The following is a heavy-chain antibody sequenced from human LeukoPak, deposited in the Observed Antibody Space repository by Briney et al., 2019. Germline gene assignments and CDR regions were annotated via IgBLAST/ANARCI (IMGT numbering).Heavy chain of an antibody. Sequence: GGSLRLSCAASGFTFSSYAMSWVRQAPGKGLEWVSDISGSGGSTYYADSVKGRFTISRDNSKNTLYLQMNSLRAEDTAVYYCAKESQHIVVVPAAIAPMDYWGQGTLVTVSS. CDR1: GFTFSSYA. J-gene: IGHJ4*02. V-gene: IGHV3-23*01. CDR3: AKESQHIVVVPAAIAPMDY. D-gene: IGHD2-2*02. CDR2: ISGSGGST.